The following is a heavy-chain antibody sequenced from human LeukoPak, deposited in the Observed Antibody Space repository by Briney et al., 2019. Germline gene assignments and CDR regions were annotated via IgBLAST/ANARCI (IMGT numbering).Heavy chain of an antibody. J-gene: IGHJ4*02. Sequence: GESLKISCKGSGYSFTSYWIGWVRQLPGKGLEWMGIIYPGDSDTRYSPSFQGQVTISADKSISTAYLQWSSLKASDTAMYYCARSRSNSGSYGPIDYWGQGTLVTVSS. CDR1: GYSFTSYW. V-gene: IGHV5-51*01. CDR3: ARSRSNSGSYGPIDY. D-gene: IGHD1-26*01. CDR2: IYPGDSDT.